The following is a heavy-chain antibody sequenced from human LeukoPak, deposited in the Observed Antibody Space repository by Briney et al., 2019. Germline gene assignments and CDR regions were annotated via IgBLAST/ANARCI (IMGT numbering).Heavy chain of an antibody. V-gene: IGHV3-48*03. Sequence: GGSLRLSCAASGFTFSSYEMNWVRQAPGKGLGWVSYISSSGSTIYYADSVKGRFTISRDNAKNSLYLQMNSLRAEDTAVYYCARDNGAAAGLGGYYYGMDVWGKGTTVTVSS. CDR1: GFTFSSYE. CDR2: ISSSGSTI. CDR3: ARDNGAAAGLGGYYYGMDV. J-gene: IGHJ6*04. D-gene: IGHD6-13*01.